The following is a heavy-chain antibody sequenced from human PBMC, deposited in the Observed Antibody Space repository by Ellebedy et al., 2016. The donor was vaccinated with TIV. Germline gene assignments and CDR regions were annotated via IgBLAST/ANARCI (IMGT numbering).Heavy chain of an antibody. CDR3: AKWTLIVVVVGATIDY. D-gene: IGHD2-15*01. CDR2: IYSGGST. CDR1: GFTVSSNY. Sequence: PGGSLRLSCAASGFTVSSNYMSWVRQAPGKGLEWVSVIYSGGSTYYADSVKGRFTISRDNSKNTLYLQMNSLRDEDTAVYYCAKWTLIVVVVGATIDYWGQGTLVSVSS. V-gene: IGHV3-53*01. J-gene: IGHJ4*02.